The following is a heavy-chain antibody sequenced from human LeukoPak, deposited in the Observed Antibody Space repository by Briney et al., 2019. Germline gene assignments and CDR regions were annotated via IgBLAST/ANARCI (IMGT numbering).Heavy chain of an antibody. J-gene: IGHJ5*02. CDR3: AKDHSRHLPWFGELLPLGNWFDP. CDR1: GFTFDDYT. D-gene: IGHD3-10*01. CDR2: ISWDGGST. Sequence: PGGSLRLSCAASGFTFDDYTMHWVRQAPGKGLEWVSLISWDGGSTYYADSVKGRFTISRDNSKNSLYLQMNSLRTEDTALYYCAKDHSRHLPWFGELLPLGNWFDPWGQGTLVTVSS. V-gene: IGHV3-43*01.